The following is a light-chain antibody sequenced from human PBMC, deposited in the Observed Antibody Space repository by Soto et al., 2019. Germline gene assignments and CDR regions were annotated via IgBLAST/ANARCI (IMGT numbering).Light chain of an antibody. Sequence: DIQMTQSPSSLSASVGDRVTITCRASQGISGYLNWYQQKPGKAPKLLIYATSSLQSGVPSRFSGSGSGTDFTLTIRGLHPEDFATYYCQQSDSTPYTFGQGTKLESK. V-gene: IGKV1-39*01. CDR2: ATS. J-gene: IGKJ2*01. CDR3: QQSDSTPYT. CDR1: QGISGY.